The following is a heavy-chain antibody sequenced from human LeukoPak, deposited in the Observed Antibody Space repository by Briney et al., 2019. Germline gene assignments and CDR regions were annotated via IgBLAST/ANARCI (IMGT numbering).Heavy chain of an antibody. CDR1: GYTFTSYY. J-gene: IGHJ4*02. D-gene: IGHD2-15*01. Sequence: ASVEVSCKASGYTFTSYYMHWVRQAPGQGLEWMGIINPSGGSTSYAQKFQGRVTMTRDMSTSTVYMELSSLRSEDTAVYYCARVGCSGGSRYDYWGQGTLVTVSS. CDR3: ARVGCSGGSRYDY. CDR2: INPSGGST. V-gene: IGHV1-46*01.